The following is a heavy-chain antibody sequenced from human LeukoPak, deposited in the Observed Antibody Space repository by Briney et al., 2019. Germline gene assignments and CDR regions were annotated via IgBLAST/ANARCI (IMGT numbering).Heavy chain of an antibody. CDR2: IYHSGST. CDR1: GGSISSSYW. D-gene: IGHD2-2*01. V-gene: IGHV4-4*02. CDR3: ARDYCTSTTCPNWFDP. Sequence: SETLSLTCAVSGGSISSSYWWSWIRQPPGQGLEWIGEIYHSGSTNYNLSLKSRVTISVDKSKNQFSLKLNSVTAADTAVYYCARDYCTSTTCPNWFDPWGQGTLVTVSS. J-gene: IGHJ5*02.